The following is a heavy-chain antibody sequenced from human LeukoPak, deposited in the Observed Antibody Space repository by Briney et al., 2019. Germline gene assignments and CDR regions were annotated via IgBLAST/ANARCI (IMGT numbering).Heavy chain of an antibody. D-gene: IGHD6-13*01. CDR3: ARGYIAAAGRFSVY. J-gene: IGHJ4*02. V-gene: IGHV1-8*01. CDR1: GYTFTSYD. CDR2: MNPNSGNT. Sequence: ASVKVSYKASGYTFTSYDINWVRQATGQGLEWMGWMNPNSGNTGYAQKFQGRVTMTRNTSISTAYMELSSLRSEDTAVYYCARGYIAAAGRFSVYWGQGTLVTVSS.